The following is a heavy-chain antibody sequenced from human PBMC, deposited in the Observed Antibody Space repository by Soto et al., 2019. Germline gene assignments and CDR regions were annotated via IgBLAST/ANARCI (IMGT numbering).Heavy chain of an antibody. CDR2: IYIGGDA. Sequence: PGGSLRLSCTASGFTVSTNYMSWVRQAPGKGLEWVSIIYIGGDAYYTDSVKGRFTISRDNSKNMLYLQMNSLRTEDTAVYYCASRNNPFGTYDYWGQGTLVTAPQ. V-gene: IGHV3-66*01. CDR1: GFTVSTNY. D-gene: IGHD1-1*01. J-gene: IGHJ4*02. CDR3: ASRNNPFGTYDY.